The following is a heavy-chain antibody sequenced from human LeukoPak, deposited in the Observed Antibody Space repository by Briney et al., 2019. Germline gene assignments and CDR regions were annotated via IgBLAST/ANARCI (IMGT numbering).Heavy chain of an antibody. CDR2: INHSGST. CDR1: GGSISSSSYY. D-gene: IGHD5-18*01. V-gene: IGHV4-39*07. CDR3: ATSGYSYGYDWFDP. J-gene: IGHJ5*02. Sequence: SETLSLTCTVSGGSISSSSYYWSWIRQPPGKGLEWIGEINHSGSTNYNPSLKSRVTISVDTSKNQFSLKLSSVTAADTAVYYCATSGYSYGYDWFDPWGQGTLVTVSS.